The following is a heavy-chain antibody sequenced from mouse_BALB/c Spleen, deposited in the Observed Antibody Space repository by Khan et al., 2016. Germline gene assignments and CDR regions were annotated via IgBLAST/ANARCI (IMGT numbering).Heavy chain of an antibody. CDR2: LHYSGRT. Sequence: EVQLQESGPGLVKPSQSLSLTCTVTGYSITSDYAWNWIRQFPGNNLEWMGNLHYSGRTSYNPSLNSRIPITRNPSKNQFFLQLNSVTPEDTATYYCARLSALYAMDYSGQGTSVTVSS. J-gene: IGHJ4*01. CDR3: ARLSALYAMDY. V-gene: IGHV3-2*02. CDR1: GYSITSDYA.